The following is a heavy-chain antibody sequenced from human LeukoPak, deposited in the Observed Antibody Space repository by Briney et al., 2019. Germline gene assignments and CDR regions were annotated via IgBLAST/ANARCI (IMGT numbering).Heavy chain of an antibody. D-gene: IGHD3-3*01. J-gene: IGHJ4*02. V-gene: IGHV4-30-2*01. Sequence: PSQTLSLTCTVSGGSISSGGYYWSWIRQPPGKGLEWIGYIYHSGSTYYNPSLKSRVTISVDRSKTQFSLKLSSVTAADTAVYYCARAHDFWSGYYDYWGQGTLVTVSS. CDR2: IYHSGST. CDR3: ARAHDFWSGYYDY. CDR1: GGSISSGGYY.